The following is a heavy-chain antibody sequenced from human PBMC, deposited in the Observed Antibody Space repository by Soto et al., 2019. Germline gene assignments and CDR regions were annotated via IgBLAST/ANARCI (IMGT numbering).Heavy chain of an antibody. CDR2: IIPIFGTA. CDR1: GGTFSSYA. V-gene: IGHV1-69*13. CDR3: ARTSPYYYDSSGHFR. J-gene: IGHJ4*02. Sequence: ASVKVSFKASGGTFSSYAISWLRQAPGQGLEWMGGIIPIFGTANYAQKFQGRVTITADESTSTAYMELSSLRSEDTAVYYCARTSPYYYDSSGHFRWGQGTLVTVSS. D-gene: IGHD3-22*01.